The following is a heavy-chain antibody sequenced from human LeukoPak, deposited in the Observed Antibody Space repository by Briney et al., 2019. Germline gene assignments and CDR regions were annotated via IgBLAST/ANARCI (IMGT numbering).Heavy chain of an antibody. CDR2: IFYSGRT. CDR3: ARDILATSIAAPYY. D-gene: IGHD6-13*01. V-gene: IGHV4-39*07. CDR1: GGSISSGTYY. J-gene: IGHJ4*02. Sequence: KPSETLSLTCTVSGGSISSGTYYWGWIRQPPGKGLEWIGSIFYSGRTYYNPSLKSRVTMSVDTSKNQFSLRLSSVNAADTAVYYCARDILATSIAAPYYWGQGTLVTVSS.